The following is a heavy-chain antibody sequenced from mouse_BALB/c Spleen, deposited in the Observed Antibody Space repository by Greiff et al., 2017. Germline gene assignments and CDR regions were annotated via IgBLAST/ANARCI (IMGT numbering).Heavy chain of an antibody. V-gene: IGHV1-37*01. D-gene: IGHD1-1*02. CDR1: GYSFTGYF. CDR3: GPYYGPYYYAMDY. CDR2: INPYNGDT. J-gene: IGHJ4*01. Sequence: VQLKESGPELVKPGASVKISCKASGYSFTGYFMNWVKQSHGKSLEWIGRINPYNGDTFYNQKFKGKATLTVDKSSSTAHMELLSLTSEDSAVYYCGPYYGPYYYAMDYWGQGTSVTVSS.